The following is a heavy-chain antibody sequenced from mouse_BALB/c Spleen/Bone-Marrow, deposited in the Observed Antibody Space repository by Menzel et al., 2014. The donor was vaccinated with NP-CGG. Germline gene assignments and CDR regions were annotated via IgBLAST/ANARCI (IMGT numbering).Heavy chain of an antibody. V-gene: IGHV1-14*01. D-gene: IGHD4-1*01. CDR3: ARWGGTPYFDY. CDR1: GYSFTSYL. J-gene: IGHJ2*01. CDR2: ITPYNDDT. Sequence: EVQLQQSGPELVKPGASVKMSCKASGYSFTSYLIHWVKQKPGQGLEWIGYITPYNDDTKYNEKFKGKATLTSDKSSSTAYMELSSLTSEDSAVYYCARWGGTPYFDYWGQGTTLTVS.